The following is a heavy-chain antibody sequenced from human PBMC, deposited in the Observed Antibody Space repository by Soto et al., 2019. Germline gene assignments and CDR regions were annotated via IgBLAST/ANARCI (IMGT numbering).Heavy chain of an antibody. CDR1: GFTFSSYG. V-gene: IGHV3-30*18. CDR3: AKGGYYDFWSGYSDDY. CDR2: ISYDGSNK. D-gene: IGHD3-3*01. Sequence: GGSLRLSCAASGFTFSSYGMHWVRQAPGKGLEWVAVISYDGSNKYYADSVKGRFTISRDNSKNTLYLQMNSLRAEDTAVYYCAKGGYYDFWSGYSDDYWGQGTLVTVSS. J-gene: IGHJ4*02.